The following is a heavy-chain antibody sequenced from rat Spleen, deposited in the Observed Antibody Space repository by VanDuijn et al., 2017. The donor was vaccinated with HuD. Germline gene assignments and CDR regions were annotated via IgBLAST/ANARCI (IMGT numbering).Heavy chain of an antibody. J-gene: IGHJ3*01. D-gene: IGHD1-11*01. CDR3: TREDGGSGFDY. Sequence: EVQLVESGGGLVQPGGSLKLSCAVSGFTFNSYDMAWIRQAPGKGLEWIASITNTGGTNYYPDSVEGRFTISRDNAESALYLQMNSLRSEDTATYYCTREDGGSGFDYWGQGILVTVSS. CDR2: ITNTGGTN. CDR1: GFTFNSYD. V-gene: IGHV5-31*01.